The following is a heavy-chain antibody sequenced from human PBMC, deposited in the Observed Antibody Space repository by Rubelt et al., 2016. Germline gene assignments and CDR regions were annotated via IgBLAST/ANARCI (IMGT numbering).Heavy chain of an antibody. CDR3: ARDHVSSALDY. V-gene: IGHV3-74*01. CDR1: GFSFSMYW. CDR2: IYSDVSST. D-gene: IGHD3-10*01. J-gene: IGHJ4*02. Sequence: GSLRLSCAASGFSFSMYWMHWVRQVPGKGLVWVSRIYSDVSSTTYAGSVKGRFTISRDNAKNTLYLQMNSLRAEDTAVYYCARDHVSSALDYWGQGTLVTVSS.